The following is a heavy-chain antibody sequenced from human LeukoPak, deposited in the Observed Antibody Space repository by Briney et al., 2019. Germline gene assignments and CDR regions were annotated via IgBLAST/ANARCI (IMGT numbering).Heavy chain of an antibody. CDR1: GFTFTNYW. Sequence: GGSLRLSCAASGFTFTNYWVSWVRQAPGKGLELVANIKQDRSEKYYVDSVKGRFTISRDNAKNSLYLQMNSLRAEDTAVYYCARLYLPATRFDYWGQGTLVTVSS. CDR2: IKQDRSEK. V-gene: IGHV3-7*03. J-gene: IGHJ4*02. CDR3: ARLYLPATRFDY. D-gene: IGHD5-24*01.